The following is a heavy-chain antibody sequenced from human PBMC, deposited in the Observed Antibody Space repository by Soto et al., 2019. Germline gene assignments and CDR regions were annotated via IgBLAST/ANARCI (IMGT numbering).Heavy chain of an antibody. CDR2: IYPGDSDT. CDR3: ARSAYYDFWSGFRPPDYYYYGMDV. J-gene: IGHJ6*02. Sequence: PGESLTISCTGSGDSFTRYWIGWVRQMPGKGLEWMGIIYPGDSDTRYSPSFQGQVTISADKSISTAYLQWSSLKASDTAMYYCARSAYYDFWSGFRPPDYYYYGMDVWGQGTTVTVSS. V-gene: IGHV5-51*01. CDR1: GDSFTRYW. D-gene: IGHD3-3*01.